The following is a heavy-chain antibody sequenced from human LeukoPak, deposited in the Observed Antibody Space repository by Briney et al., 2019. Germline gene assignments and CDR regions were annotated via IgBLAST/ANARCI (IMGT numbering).Heavy chain of an antibody. CDR2: IWINGRDE. V-gene: IGHV3-33*01. CDR3: ARGKGSGRFGYFYYGVDV. Sequence: GGSLRLSCAASGFTFCIYGMHWVRQAPGKGLEWVASIWINGRDETYVDSVKGRFTISRDNSTLFLQMNSLRPDDTAIYFCARGKGSGRFGYFYYGVDVWGQGTTVTVSS. J-gene: IGHJ6*02. D-gene: IGHD3-10*01. CDR1: GFTFCIYG.